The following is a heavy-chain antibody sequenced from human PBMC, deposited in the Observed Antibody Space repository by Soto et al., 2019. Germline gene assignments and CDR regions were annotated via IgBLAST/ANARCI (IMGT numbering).Heavy chain of an antibody. J-gene: IGHJ6*03. Sequence: GGSLRLSCAASGFTFSSYWMSWVRQAPGKGLEWVANIKQDGSEKYYVDSVKGRFTISRDNAKNSLYLQMNSLRAEDTAVYYCARDFNTPAGYYGYYYYYMDVWGKGTTVTVSS. CDR3: ARDFNTPAGYYGYYYYYMDV. CDR2: IKQDGSEK. D-gene: IGHD3-9*01. CDR1: GFTFSSYW. V-gene: IGHV3-7*01.